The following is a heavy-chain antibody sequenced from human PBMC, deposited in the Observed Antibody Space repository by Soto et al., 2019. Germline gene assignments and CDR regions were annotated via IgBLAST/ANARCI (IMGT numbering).Heavy chain of an antibody. D-gene: IGHD3-10*01. CDR2: ISYDGSNK. Sequence: GGSLRLSCAASGFTFSSYAMHWVRQAPGKGLEWVAVISYDGSNKYYADSVKGRFTISRDNSKNTLYLQMNSLRAEDTAVYYCAREHRGWDTMVRGEGTNQKDYYYYGMDVWGQGTTVTVSS. CDR3: AREHRGWDTMVRGEGTNQKDYYYYGMDV. J-gene: IGHJ6*02. V-gene: IGHV3-30-3*01. CDR1: GFTFSSYA.